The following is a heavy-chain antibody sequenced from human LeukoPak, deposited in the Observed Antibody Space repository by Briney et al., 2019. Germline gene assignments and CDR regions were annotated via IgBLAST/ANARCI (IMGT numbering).Heavy chain of an antibody. CDR1: GGTFSNYA. CDR3: ARVLDYYDSSGHICPYYFDY. Sequence: ASVKVSCKASGGTFSNYAITWVRQAPGQGLEWIGRIIPILGKANYAQKFQGRVTITADESTSTAYMELSSLRSEDTAVHYCARVLDYYDSSGHICPYYFDYWGQGTLVTVSS. V-gene: IGHV1-69*11. CDR2: IIPILGKA. D-gene: IGHD3-22*01. J-gene: IGHJ4*02.